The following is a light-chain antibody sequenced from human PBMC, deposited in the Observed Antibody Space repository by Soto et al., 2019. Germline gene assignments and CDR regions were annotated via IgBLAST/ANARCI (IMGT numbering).Light chain of an antibody. V-gene: IGKV3-15*01. Sequence: IVMTRSPSTLSVSTGEGVTLSCRASQSVRSHLAWYQQKPGQPPRLLIYGASTRATGIPARFSGSGFGTEFTLTISSLQSEDFAVYYCQQYKNWPLFGQGTRLEIK. CDR1: QSVRSH. J-gene: IGKJ5*01. CDR3: QQYKNWPL. CDR2: GAS.